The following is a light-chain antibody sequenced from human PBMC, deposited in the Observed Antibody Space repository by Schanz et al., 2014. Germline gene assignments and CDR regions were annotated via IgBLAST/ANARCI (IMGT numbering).Light chain of an antibody. CDR3: LQHNSYPHT. J-gene: IGKJ3*01. CDR2: AAS. Sequence: AIRMTQSPSSLSASTGDRVTITCRASQGISSYLAWYQQKPGKAPKLLIYAASTLQSGVPSRFSGSGSGTDFTLTISCLQSEDFATYYCLQHNSYPHTFGPGTKVDIK. CDR1: QGISSY. V-gene: IGKV1-8*01.